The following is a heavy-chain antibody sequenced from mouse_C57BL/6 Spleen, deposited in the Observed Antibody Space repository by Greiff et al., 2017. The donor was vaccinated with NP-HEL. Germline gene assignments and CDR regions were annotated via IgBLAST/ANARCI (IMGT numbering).Heavy chain of an antibody. J-gene: IGHJ4*01. Sequence: EVKLVESGGGLVKPGGSLKLSCAASGFTFSSYAMSWVRQTPEKRLVWVATISAGGSYTYYPDNVKGRFTISRDNAKNNLYLQMSHLKSEDTAMYYCSRGSITTVVEDAMDYWGQGTSVTVSS. V-gene: IGHV5-4*03. CDR3: SRGSITTVVEDAMDY. CDR1: GFTFSSYA. D-gene: IGHD1-1*01. CDR2: ISAGGSYT.